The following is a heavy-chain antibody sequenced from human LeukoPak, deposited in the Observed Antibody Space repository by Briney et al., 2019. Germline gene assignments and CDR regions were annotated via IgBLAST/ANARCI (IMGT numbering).Heavy chain of an antibody. D-gene: IGHD2-2*03. CDR3: TRDLDIVVVPAATHDAFDI. CDR2: IRSKAYGGTT. J-gene: IGHJ3*02. Sequence: PGGSLRLSCTASGFTFWDYAMTWVRQAPGKGLEWVGFIRSKAYGGTTEYAASVKGRFTISRDDSKSIAYLQMNSLKAEDTAVYYCTRDLDIVVVPAATHDAFDIWGQGTMVTVSS. V-gene: IGHV3-49*04. CDR1: GFTFWDYA.